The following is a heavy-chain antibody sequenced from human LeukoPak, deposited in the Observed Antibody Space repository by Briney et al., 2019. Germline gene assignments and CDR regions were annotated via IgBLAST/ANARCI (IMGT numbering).Heavy chain of an antibody. D-gene: IGHD6-13*01. J-gene: IGHJ4*02. CDR1: GFTFSDYY. V-gene: IGHV3-11*03. CDR2: ISSSSSYT. Sequence: GGSLRLSCAASGFTFSDYYMSWIRQAPGKGLEWVSYISSSSSYTNYADSVKGRFTISRDNAKNSLYLQMNSLRAKDTAVYYCATKEGYSSSWPVGVDYWGQGTLVTVSS. CDR3: ATKEGYSSSWPVGVDY.